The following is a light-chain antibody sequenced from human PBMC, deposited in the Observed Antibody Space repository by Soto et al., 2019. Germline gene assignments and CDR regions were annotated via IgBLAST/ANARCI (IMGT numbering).Light chain of an antibody. CDR3: QHYAGSPWT. J-gene: IGKJ1*01. V-gene: IGKV3-20*01. Sequence: EIVLTQSPGTLSLSPGERATLSCRASQSVSKYLAWYQQKPGQAPRVLIYGASSRATGIPDRFSGSGSGTDFTLTISRLEPEDFAVYYCQHYAGSPWTFGQGTKVETK. CDR2: GAS. CDR1: QSVSKY.